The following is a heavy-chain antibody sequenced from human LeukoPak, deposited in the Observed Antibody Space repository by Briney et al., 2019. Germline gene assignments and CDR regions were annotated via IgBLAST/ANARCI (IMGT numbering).Heavy chain of an antibody. Sequence: PGESLKISCKGSGYSFTSYWIGWVRQMPGKGLEWMGIIYPGDSDTRYSPSFQGQVTISADKSISTAYLQWSSLKASDTAMYYCARPPGIGYCSGGSCYPEYFQHWGQGTLVTVSS. V-gene: IGHV5-51*01. CDR1: GYSFTSYW. D-gene: IGHD2-15*01. J-gene: IGHJ1*01. CDR2: IYPGDSDT. CDR3: ARPPGIGYCSGGSCYPEYFQH.